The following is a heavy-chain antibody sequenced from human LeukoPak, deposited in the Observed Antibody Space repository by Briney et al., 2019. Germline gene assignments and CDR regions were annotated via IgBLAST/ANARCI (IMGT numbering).Heavy chain of an antibody. J-gene: IGHJ4*02. Sequence: SVKVSRKASGFTFTSSAVQWVRQARGQRLEWIGWIVVGSGNTNYAQKFQERVTITRDMSTSTAYMELSSLRSEDTAVYYCAARSYRLTYYFDYWGQGTLVTVSS. D-gene: IGHD1-26*01. CDR2: IVVGSGNT. CDR3: AARSYRLTYYFDY. V-gene: IGHV1-58*01. CDR1: GFTFTSSA.